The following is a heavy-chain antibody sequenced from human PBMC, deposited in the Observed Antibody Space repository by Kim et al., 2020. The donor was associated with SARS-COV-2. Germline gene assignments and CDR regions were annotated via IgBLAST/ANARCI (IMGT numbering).Heavy chain of an antibody. CDR3: ARVRGGANDY. V-gene: IGHV3-48*02. D-gene: IGHD3-16*01. J-gene: IGHJ4*02. Sequence: TIDEADAVKGRCTGRRENAKNALYLQMSSLRDEDTAVYYCARVRGGANDYWGQGALVTVSS. CDR2: TI.